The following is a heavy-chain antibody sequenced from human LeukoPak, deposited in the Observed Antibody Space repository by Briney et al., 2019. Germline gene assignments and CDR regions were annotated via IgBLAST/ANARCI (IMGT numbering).Heavy chain of an antibody. CDR3: AREWGYSYGSQNYYYYHMDV. Sequence: SVKVSCKASGGTFSSYAIGWVRQAPGQGLEWMGGIIPIFGTANYAQKFQGRVTITTDESTSTAYMELSSLRSEDTAVYYCAREWGYSYGSQNYYYYHMDVWGKGTTVTVSS. J-gene: IGHJ6*03. V-gene: IGHV1-69*05. CDR2: IIPIFGTA. CDR1: GGTFSSYA. D-gene: IGHD5-18*01.